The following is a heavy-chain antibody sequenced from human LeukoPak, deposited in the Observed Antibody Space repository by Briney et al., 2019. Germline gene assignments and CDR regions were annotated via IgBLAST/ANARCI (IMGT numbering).Heavy chain of an antibody. V-gene: IGHV3-21*01. J-gene: IGHJ6*04. Sequence: GGSLRLSCAASGFTFSSYSMNWVCQAPGKGLEWVSSISSSSSYIYYADSVKGRFTISRDNAKNSLYLQMNSLRAEDTAVYYCARGPTMKMDVWGKGTTVTVSS. CDR2: ISSSSSYI. D-gene: IGHD3-22*01. CDR3: ARGPTMKMDV. CDR1: GFTFSSYS.